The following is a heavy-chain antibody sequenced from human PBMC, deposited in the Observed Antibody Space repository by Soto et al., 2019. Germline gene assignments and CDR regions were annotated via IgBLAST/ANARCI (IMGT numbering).Heavy chain of an antibody. CDR2: INSDGSST. CDR3: AREDTAMVLGYYGLDV. V-gene: IGHV3-74*01. Sequence: EVQLVESGGGLVQPGGSLRLSCAASGFTFSSYWMHWVRQAPGKGLVWVSRINSDGSSTSYADSVKGRFTISRDNAKNTLYLQMNSLRAEDTAVYYCAREDTAMVLGYYGLDVWGHGTTVTVSS. CDR1: GFTFSSYW. J-gene: IGHJ6*02. D-gene: IGHD5-18*01.